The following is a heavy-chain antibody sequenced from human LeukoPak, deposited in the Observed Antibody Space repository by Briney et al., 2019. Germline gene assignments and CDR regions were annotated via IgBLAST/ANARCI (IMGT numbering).Heavy chain of an antibody. V-gene: IGHV3-11*01. CDR1: GFTFSDYY. Sequence: GGSLRLSCTASGFTFSDYYMSWIRQAPGKGLQWLSYISRSGSPIFYADSVKGRFTVSRDNAKNSLYLQMSSLRDDDTAIYYCARDLSGELDYWGQGTLVTVSS. CDR3: ARDLSGELDY. CDR2: ISRSGSPI. J-gene: IGHJ4*02. D-gene: IGHD3-10*01.